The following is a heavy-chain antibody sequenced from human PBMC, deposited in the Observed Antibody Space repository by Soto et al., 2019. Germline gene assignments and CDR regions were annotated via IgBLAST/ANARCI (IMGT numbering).Heavy chain of an antibody. D-gene: IGHD1-26*01. V-gene: IGHV4-34*01. CDR2: INHSGSA. CDR1: GGSFSDYI. Sequence: QVQLQQSGAVLLKPSETLSLTCDVYGGSFSDYIWTWIRQTPGKGLQWIGQINHSGSANYNPSLTRRVTISVHTSSSQFSLELSSVTAADTAVYYCARGLISGSHYSGGWYYFDSWGQGTQVTVSS. J-gene: IGHJ4*02. CDR3: ARGLISGSHYSGGWYYFDS.